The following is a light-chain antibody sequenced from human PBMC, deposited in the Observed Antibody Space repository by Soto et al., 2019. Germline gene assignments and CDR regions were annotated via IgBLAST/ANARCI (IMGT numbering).Light chain of an antibody. CDR1: GSDIGGYKY. V-gene: IGLV2-14*03. J-gene: IGLJ1*01. CDR3: SSYTSSSTPYV. Sequence: QSALTQPASMSGSPGQSITISCTETGSDIGGYKYVSWYQHHPGKAPKLIIYDVTHRPSGVSDRFSASKFGNTASLTISGLQAEDEADYYCSSYTSSSTPYVFGSGTKLTVL. CDR2: DVT.